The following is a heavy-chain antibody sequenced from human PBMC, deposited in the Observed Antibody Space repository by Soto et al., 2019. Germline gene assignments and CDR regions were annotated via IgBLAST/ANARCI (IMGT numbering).Heavy chain of an antibody. CDR3: ARDFGSGWYYFDY. J-gene: IGHJ4*02. V-gene: IGHV3-33*01. CDR2: IWYDGSNK. Sequence: QVQLVESGGGVVQPGRSLRLSCAASGFTFSSYGMHWVRQAPGKWLEWVAVIWYDGSNKYYADSVKGRFTISRDNSKNTLYLQMNSLRAEDTAVYYCARDFGSGWYYFDYWGQGTLVTVSS. CDR1: GFTFSSYG. D-gene: IGHD6-19*01.